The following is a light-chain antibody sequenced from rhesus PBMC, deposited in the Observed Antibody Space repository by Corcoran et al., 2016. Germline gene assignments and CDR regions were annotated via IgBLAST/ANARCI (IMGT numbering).Light chain of an antibody. CDR1: QGFSNY. V-gene: IGKV1S14*01. Sequence: DIQMTQSPSSLSASVGDTVTITCRASQGFSNYLAWYQQKPGKAPKPLIYDASNLERGVPSRFSGSVSWTEFTLNSRGLQPEDFAIDYCQQHKRYPPWTFGQGTKVEIK. CDR3: QQHKRYPPWT. J-gene: IGKJ1*01. CDR2: DAS.